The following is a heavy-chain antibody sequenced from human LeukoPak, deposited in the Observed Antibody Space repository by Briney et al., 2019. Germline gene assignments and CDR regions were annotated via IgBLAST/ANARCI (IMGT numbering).Heavy chain of an antibody. J-gene: IGHJ4*02. CDR2: ISGSGSST. Sequence: GGSLRLSCAASGFTFSSYAMSWVRQAPGKGLEWVSAISGSGSSTYYADSVKGRFTISRDNSKNTLYLQMNSLRAEDTAVYYCAKDGMGVRRGKFANWGQGTLVTVSS. CDR3: AKDGMGVRRGKFAN. V-gene: IGHV3-23*01. CDR1: GFTFSSYA. D-gene: IGHD1-14*01.